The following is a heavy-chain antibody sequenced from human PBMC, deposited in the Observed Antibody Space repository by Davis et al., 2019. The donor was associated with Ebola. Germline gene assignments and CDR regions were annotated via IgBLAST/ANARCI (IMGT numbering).Heavy chain of an antibody. D-gene: IGHD3-10*01. Sequence: PSETLSLTCTVSGDSMSGYYWAWIRQSPGKGLEWLAYIYYSGKINYNRSLKSRITISLDTSKNQFSLNLGSVTAADTAVYYCARQRGDRLLFDFWGLGTLVTVSS. J-gene: IGHJ4*02. V-gene: IGHV4-59*08. CDR3: ARQRGDRLLFDF. CDR1: GDSMSGYY. CDR2: IYYSGKI.